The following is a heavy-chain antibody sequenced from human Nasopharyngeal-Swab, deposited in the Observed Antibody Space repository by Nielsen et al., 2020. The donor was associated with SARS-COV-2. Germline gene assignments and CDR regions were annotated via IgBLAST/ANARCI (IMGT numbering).Heavy chain of an antibody. V-gene: IGHV3-30-3*01. CDR2: ISYDGSNK. D-gene: IGHD6-6*01. CDR3: ARGALSIAGPGCSY. J-gene: IGHJ4*02. Sequence: WIRQPPGKGLEWVAVISYDGSNKYYADSVKGRFTISRDNSKNTLYLQMNSLRAEDTAVYYCARGALSIAGPGCSYWGQGTLVTVSS.